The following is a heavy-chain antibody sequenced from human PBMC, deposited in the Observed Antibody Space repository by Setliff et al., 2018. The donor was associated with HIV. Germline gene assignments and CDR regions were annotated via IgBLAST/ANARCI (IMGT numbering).Heavy chain of an antibody. V-gene: IGHV1-18*01. CDR2: ISPYNGRP. CDR1: GYTFTNYG. CDR3: ARGRGSQSYYYLDV. Sequence: ASVKVSCKASGYTFTNYGICWVRQAPGHGLEWMGWISPYNGRPENDDKVKGRVTMTTDASTNTANMEVRNLKSDDTAVYYGARGRGSQSYYYLDVWGKGTTVTVSS. J-gene: IGHJ6*03. D-gene: IGHD3-10*01.